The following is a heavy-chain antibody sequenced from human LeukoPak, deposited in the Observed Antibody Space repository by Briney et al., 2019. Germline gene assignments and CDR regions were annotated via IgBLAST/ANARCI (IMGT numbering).Heavy chain of an antibody. CDR3: ARGVVVVAASFRFDP. CDR1: GYTFTGYY. CDR2: INPNSGGT. Sequence: ASVKVSCKASGYTFTGYYMHWVRQAPGQGLEWMGWINPNSGGTNYAQKFQGRVTMTRDTSISTAYMELSRLRSDDTAVCYCARGVVVVAASFRFDPWGQGTLVTVSS. J-gene: IGHJ5*02. D-gene: IGHD2-15*01. V-gene: IGHV1-2*02.